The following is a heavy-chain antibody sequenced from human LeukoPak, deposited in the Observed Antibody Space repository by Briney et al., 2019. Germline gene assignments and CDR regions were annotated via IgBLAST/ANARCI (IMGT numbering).Heavy chain of an antibody. CDR3: AREGQSGGILYFDY. CDR1: GFTFSSYA. Sequence: PGGSLRLSCAASGFTFSSYAMHWVRQAPGKGLGWVAVISYDGSNKYYADSVKGRFTISRDNSKNTLYLQMNSLRAEDTAVYYCAREGQSGGILYFDYWGQGTLVTVSS. CDR2: ISYDGSNK. J-gene: IGHJ4*02. V-gene: IGHV3-30-3*01. D-gene: IGHD3-16*01.